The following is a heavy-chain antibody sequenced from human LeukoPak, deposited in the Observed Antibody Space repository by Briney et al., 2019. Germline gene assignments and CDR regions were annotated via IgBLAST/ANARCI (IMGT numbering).Heavy chain of an antibody. J-gene: IGHJ4*02. CDR3: AKRYTGYEGHYYFDY. D-gene: IGHD5-12*01. V-gene: IGHV3-21*04. Sequence: GGSLRLSCTASGFTFRTYSMNWVRQAPGKGLKWVSSISSSSDYIYNADSVKGRFTISRDNSKNTLDLQMNSLRAEDTAAYYCAKRYTGYEGHYYFDYWGPGTLVTVSS. CDR1: GFTFRTYS. CDR2: ISSSSDYI.